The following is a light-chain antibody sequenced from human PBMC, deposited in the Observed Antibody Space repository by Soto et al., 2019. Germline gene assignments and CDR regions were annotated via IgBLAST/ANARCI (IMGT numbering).Light chain of an antibody. Sequence: QSALTQPASVSGSPGQSLTISCTGTSSDVGGYNFVSWYQQHPGKAPKFMIYDVSKRPSGVSNRFSGSKSGNTASLTISGLQAEDEADYYCSSYSTISTYVFGTGTKLTVL. CDR3: SSYSTISTYV. J-gene: IGLJ1*01. V-gene: IGLV2-14*01. CDR1: SSDVGGYNF. CDR2: DVS.